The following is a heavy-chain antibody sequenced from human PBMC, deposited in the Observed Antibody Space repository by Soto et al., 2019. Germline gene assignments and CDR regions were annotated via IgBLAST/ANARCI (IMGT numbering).Heavy chain of an antibody. D-gene: IGHD3-10*01. CDR2: IWYDGSNK. V-gene: IGHV3-33*01. CDR1: GFTFSSYG. CDR3: ARDPRFSGRGVINNWFDP. Sequence: PGGSVRLSCAASGFTFSSYGMHWVRQAPGKGLEWVAVIWYDGSNKYYADSVKGRFTISRDNSKNTLYLQMNSLRAEDTAVYYCARDPRFSGRGVINNWFDPWGQGT. J-gene: IGHJ5*02.